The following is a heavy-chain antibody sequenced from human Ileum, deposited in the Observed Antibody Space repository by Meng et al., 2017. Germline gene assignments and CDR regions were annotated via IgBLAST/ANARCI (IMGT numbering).Heavy chain of an antibody. CDR2: IYPHNGDT. CDR3: ARGVAEN. CDR1: GYTFTGNN. D-gene: IGHD6-19*01. J-gene: IGHJ4*02. V-gene: IGHV1-2*06. Sequence: VPSGEEVKKPGATVQVSCKASGYTFTGNNTHWVRHAPGQGLEWMGRIYPHNGDTNYAQTFQGRVTMTGDTSIATAYMELNRLTSDDTAVYYCARGVAENWGQGTLVTVSS.